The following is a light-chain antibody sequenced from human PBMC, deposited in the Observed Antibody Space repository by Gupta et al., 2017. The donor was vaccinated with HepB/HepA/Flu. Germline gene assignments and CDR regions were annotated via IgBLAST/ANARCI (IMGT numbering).Light chain of an antibody. V-gene: IGLV2-23*02. J-gene: IGLJ2*01. CDR2: EVS. CDR3: CSYAGISTVI. CDR1: SSDVGSYNF. Sequence: SALTQTASVSGSRGQAMTISCTGTSSDVGSYNFVSWYQQHPGKAPRLMIYEVSKRPSGVSNRFSGSKSGKTASLTISGLQAEDESDYYCCSYAGISTVIFGGGTKVTVL.